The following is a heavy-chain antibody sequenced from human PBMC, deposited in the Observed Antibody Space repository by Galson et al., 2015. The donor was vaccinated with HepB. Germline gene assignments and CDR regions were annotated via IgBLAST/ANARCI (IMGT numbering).Heavy chain of an antibody. D-gene: IGHD4-17*01. J-gene: IGHJ5*02. V-gene: IGHV3-30-3*01. Sequence: SLRLSCAASGFTFSSYAMHWVRQAPGKGLEWVSDISYDGSNKYYADSVKGRFTISRDNSKNTLYLQMNSLRAEDTAVYYCARAPAVTAWYDHWGQAALLTVSS. CDR3: ARAPAVTAWYDH. CDR1: GFTFSSYA. CDR2: ISYDGSNK.